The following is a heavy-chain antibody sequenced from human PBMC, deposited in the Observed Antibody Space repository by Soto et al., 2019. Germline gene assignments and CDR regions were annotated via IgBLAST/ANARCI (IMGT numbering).Heavy chain of an antibody. J-gene: IGHJ6*02. D-gene: IGHD3-3*01. CDR2: IKQDGSEK. CDR1: GFTFSRYW. Sequence: EVQLVESGGGLVQPGGSLRLSCAASGFTFSRYWMSWVRQAPGKGLEWVANIKQDGSEKYYVDSVKGRFTISRDNAKNSRYLQMNSLRAEDTAVYYCARDRFSYYDFWSGSLPYYYYGMDVWGQWTKVTVSS. V-gene: IGHV3-7*01. CDR3: ARDRFSYYDFWSGSLPYYYYGMDV.